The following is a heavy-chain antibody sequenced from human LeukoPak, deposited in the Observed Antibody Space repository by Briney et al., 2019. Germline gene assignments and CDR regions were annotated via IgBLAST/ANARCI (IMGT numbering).Heavy chain of an antibody. CDR3: AKAYQGSRYRFDY. Sequence: PGGSLRLSCAASGFTFSSFAMSWVRQAPGKGLEWVSATSGGGGSTYYADSVKGRFTISRDNSKNTLYLQMNSLRAEDTAIYYCAKAYQGSRYRFDYWGPGVLVTVSS. D-gene: IGHD6-13*01. V-gene: IGHV3-23*01. CDR2: TSGGGGST. J-gene: IGHJ4*02. CDR1: GFTFSSFA.